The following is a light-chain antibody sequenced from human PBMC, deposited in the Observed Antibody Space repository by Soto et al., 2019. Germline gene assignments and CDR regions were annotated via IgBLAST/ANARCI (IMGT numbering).Light chain of an antibody. CDR1: QSVNSN. CDR3: QQYNDWPPYT. V-gene: IGKV3-15*01. CDR2: GAS. Sequence: MTQSPSSVSASVGDRVTVSCRASQSVNSNLAWYQQKPGQAPRLLIYGASTRATGIPARFSGSGSGTEFTLTISSLQSEDFAVYYCQQYNDWPPYTFGQGTKLEIK. J-gene: IGKJ2*01.